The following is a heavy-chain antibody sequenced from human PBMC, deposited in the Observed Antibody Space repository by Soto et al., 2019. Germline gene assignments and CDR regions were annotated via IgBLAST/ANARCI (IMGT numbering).Heavy chain of an antibody. CDR2: ISAYNGNT. D-gene: IGHD3-16*01. CDR1: GYTFTSYG. J-gene: IGHJ4*02. Sequence: ASVKVSCKASGYTFTSYGISWVRQAPGQGLEWMGWISAYNGNTNYAQRLQGRVTMTTDTSTSTAYMELRSLRSDDTAVYYCARDFDDHIWGSYRPSSHWGQGTLVTVSS. V-gene: IGHV1-18*01. CDR3: ARDFDDHIWGSYRPSSH.